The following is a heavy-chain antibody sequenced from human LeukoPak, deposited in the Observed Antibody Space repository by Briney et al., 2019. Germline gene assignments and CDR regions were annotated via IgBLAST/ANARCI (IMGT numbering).Heavy chain of an antibody. CDR2: IYTSGST. CDR3: ARESSDYYGSGSYFFYGAFDI. J-gene: IGHJ3*02. D-gene: IGHD3-10*01. CDR1: GGSISSYY. Sequence: SETLSLTCTVSGGSISSYYWSWVRQPAGKGLEWIGRIYTSGSTNYSPSLKSRVTMSVDTSKNQFSLKLSSVTAADTAVYYCARESSDYYGSGSYFFYGAFDIWGQGTMVTVSS. V-gene: IGHV4-4*07.